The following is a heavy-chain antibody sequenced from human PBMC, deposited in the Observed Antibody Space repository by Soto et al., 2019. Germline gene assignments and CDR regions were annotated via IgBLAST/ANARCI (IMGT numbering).Heavy chain of an antibody. D-gene: IGHD6-6*01. J-gene: IGHJ4*02. CDR2: IYYSGST. V-gene: IGHV4-59*01. CDR1: GGSISSYY. Sequence: PSETLSLTCTVSGGSISSYYWSWIRQPPGKGLEWIGYIYYSGSTNYNPSLKSRVTISVDTSKNQFSLKLSSVIAADTAVYYCARYSSSDFDYWGQGTLVTVSS. CDR3: ARYSSSDFDY.